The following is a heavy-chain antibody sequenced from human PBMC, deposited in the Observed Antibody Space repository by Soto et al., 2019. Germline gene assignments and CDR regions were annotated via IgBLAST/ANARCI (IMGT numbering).Heavy chain of an antibody. Sequence: EVQLLESGGGLVQPGGSLRLSCAASGFTFTNYAMTWVRQAPGKGLEWVSISSGGGSGGSTNYADSVKGRFTISRDNSKNTLYLQMNSLRVEDTAVYYCAKDRDDYRNYVFDYWGQGTLVTVSS. CDR1: GFTFTNYA. CDR3: AKDRDDYRNYVFDY. J-gene: IGHJ4*02. CDR2: SSGGGSGGST. V-gene: IGHV3-23*01. D-gene: IGHD4-4*01.